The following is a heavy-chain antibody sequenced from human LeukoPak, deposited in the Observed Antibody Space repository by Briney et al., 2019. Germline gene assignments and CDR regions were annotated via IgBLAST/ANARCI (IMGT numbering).Heavy chain of an antibody. J-gene: IGHJ4*02. D-gene: IGHD5-24*01. CDR1: GFTFSRNS. CDR3: ARDAEMATLYYFDY. V-gene: IGHV3-21*01. Sequence: PGRSLRLSCVASGFTFSRNSMNWARQAPGKGLEWVSSISSSSSYIYYADSVKGRFTISRDNAKNSLYLQMNSLRAEDTAVYYCARDAEMATLYYFDYWGQGTLVTVSS. CDR2: ISSSSSYI.